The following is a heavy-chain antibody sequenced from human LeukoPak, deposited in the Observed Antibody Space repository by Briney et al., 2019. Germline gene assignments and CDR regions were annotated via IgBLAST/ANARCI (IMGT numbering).Heavy chain of an antibody. Sequence: GSSVKVSCKASGGTFSSYAISWVRQAPGQGLEWMGGIIPIFGTANYAQKFQGRVTITADESTSTAYMELSSLRSEDTAVYYCARACHSSSWYFICSDIWGQGTMVTVSS. J-gene: IGHJ3*02. CDR3: ARACHSSSWYFICSDI. D-gene: IGHD6-13*01. CDR2: IIPIFGTA. CDR1: GGTFSSYA. V-gene: IGHV1-69*01.